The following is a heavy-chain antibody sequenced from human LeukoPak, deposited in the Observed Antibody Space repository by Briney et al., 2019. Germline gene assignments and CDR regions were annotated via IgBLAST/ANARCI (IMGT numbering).Heavy chain of an antibody. CDR3: ARVIIGYSSSWPTLGANFDY. J-gene: IGHJ4*02. CDR1: GGSFTGYY. CDR2: INHSGST. D-gene: IGHD6-13*01. V-gene: IGHV4-34*01. Sequence: SETLSLTCAVYGGSFTGYYWSWIRQPPGKGLEWIGEINHSGSTNYNPSLKSRVTISVDTSKNQFSLKLSSVTAADTAVYYCARVIIGYSSSWPTLGANFDYWGQGTLVTVSS.